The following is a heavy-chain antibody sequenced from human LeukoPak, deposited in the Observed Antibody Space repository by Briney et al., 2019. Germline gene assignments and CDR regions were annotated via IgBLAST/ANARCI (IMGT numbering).Heavy chain of an antibody. CDR2: IYTSGST. D-gene: IGHD3-22*01. CDR3: ARELYYYDSSGFDY. CDR1: GGSISSYY. J-gene: IGHJ4*02. Sequence: PSETLSLTCTVSGGSISSYYWSWIRQPAGKGLEWIGRIYTSGSTNYNPSLKSRVTMSVDTSKNLFSLKLSSVTAAGTAVYYCARELYYYDSSGFDYWGQGTLVTVSS. V-gene: IGHV4-4*07.